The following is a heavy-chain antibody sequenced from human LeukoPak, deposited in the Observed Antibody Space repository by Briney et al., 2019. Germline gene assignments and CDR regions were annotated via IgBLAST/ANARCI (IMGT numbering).Heavy chain of an antibody. V-gene: IGHV3-48*01. D-gene: IGHD2-8*01. Sequence: GGSLRLSCAASGFTFSSYSMNWVRQAPGKGLEWLSYISSSSNTIYYADSVKGRFTISRDNAKNSLYLQMNGLRAEDTAVYYCARSTKTNDYWGQGTLVTVSS. CDR1: GFTFSSYS. J-gene: IGHJ4*02. CDR2: ISSSSNTI. CDR3: ARSTKTNDY.